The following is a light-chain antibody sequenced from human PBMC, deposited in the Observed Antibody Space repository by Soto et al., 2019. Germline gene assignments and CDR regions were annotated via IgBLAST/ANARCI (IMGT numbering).Light chain of an antibody. J-gene: IGKJ1*01. V-gene: IGKV3-15*01. CDR2: DAS. CDR3: QQYNNWPDT. CDR1: QSVSSN. Sequence: EIVMTQSPATLSVSPGERATLSCRASQSVSSNLAGYQQKVGQAPSVLIYDASTRATGIPGRFSGSGSGTEFTLTISSLQSEDFAVYYCQQYNNWPDTFSQGTKVEIK.